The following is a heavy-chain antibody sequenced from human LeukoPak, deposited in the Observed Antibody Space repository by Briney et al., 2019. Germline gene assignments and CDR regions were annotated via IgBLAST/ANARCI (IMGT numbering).Heavy chain of an antibody. Sequence: QPGGSLRLSCAASGFTFGSYAMNWVRQAPGKGLEWVSFISDSGGRTYYADSVKGRFTISRDNSKNTLFLQMSRLRAEDTGVYYCAESIAASGTVYWGQGTQVTVSS. V-gene: IGHV3-23*01. J-gene: IGHJ4*02. D-gene: IGHD6-13*01. CDR3: AESIAASGTVY. CDR2: ISDSGGRT. CDR1: GFTFGSYA.